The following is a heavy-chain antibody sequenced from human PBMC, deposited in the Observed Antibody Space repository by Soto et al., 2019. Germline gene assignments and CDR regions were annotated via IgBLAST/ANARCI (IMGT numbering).Heavy chain of an antibody. CDR3: ARGFTLWFDP. Sequence: KFQGRVTITRDTSASTAYMELSSLSSEDTAVYYCARGFTLWFDPWGQGTLVTVSS. D-gene: IGHD3-16*01. V-gene: IGHV1-3*01. J-gene: IGHJ5*02.